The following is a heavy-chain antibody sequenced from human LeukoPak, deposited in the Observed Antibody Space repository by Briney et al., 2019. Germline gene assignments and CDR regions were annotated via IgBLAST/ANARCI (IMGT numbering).Heavy chain of an antibody. Sequence: GGSLRLSCAASGFTFSSHAMSWVRQAPGKGLEWVSAISGSGGSTYYADSVKGRFTISRDNAKNSLYLQMNSLRAEDTAVYYCARDLVGYCSSTSCYGYYYYYGMDVWGQGTTVTVSS. V-gene: IGHV3-23*01. CDR1: GFTFSSHA. CDR3: ARDLVGYCSSTSCYGYYYYYGMDV. CDR2: ISGSGGST. J-gene: IGHJ6*02. D-gene: IGHD2-2*01.